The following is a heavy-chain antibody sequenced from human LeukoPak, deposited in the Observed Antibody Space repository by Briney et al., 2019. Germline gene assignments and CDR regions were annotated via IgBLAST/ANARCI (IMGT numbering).Heavy chain of an antibody. V-gene: IGHV3-73*01. CDR1: GYSFTSYW. J-gene: IGHJ4*02. Sequence: GESLKISCKGSGYSFTSYWIGWVRQASGKGLEWVGRIRSKANSYATAYAASVKGRFTISRDDSKNTAYLQMNSLKTEDTAVYYCTRVGNHYYDSSGYSLYESDYWGQGTLVTVSS. CDR2: IRSKANSYAT. D-gene: IGHD3-22*01. CDR3: TRVGNHYYDSSGYSLYESDY.